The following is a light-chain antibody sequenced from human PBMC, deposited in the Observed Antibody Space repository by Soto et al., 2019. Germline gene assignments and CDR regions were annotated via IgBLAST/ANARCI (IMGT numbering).Light chain of an antibody. J-gene: IGKJ2*01. CDR2: IAS. Sequence: DIHMTQSPSSLSASVGDRVTITCRASQSISNYLNWYQQKPGKAPNLLIYIASNLHSGVPSRFSGSGSGKDFIITISSLQPEDFATYYCQESSSTPYTFSQGTKLDIK. CDR1: QSISNY. V-gene: IGKV1-39*01. CDR3: QESSSTPYT.